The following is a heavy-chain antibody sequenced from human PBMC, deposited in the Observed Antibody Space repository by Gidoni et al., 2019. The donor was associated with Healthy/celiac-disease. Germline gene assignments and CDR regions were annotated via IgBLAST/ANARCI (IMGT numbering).Heavy chain of an antibody. CDR3: AKVGVGVVIIPVSRGPRDDAFDI. CDR2: ISGSGGST. J-gene: IGHJ3*02. CDR1: GITFSSYA. Sequence: EVQLLESGGGLVQPGGSLRLSCAASGITFSSYAMRWVRQAPGKGLEWVSAISGSGGSTYYADSVKGRFTISRDNSKNTLYLQMNSLRAEDTAVYYCAKVGVGVVIIPVSRGPRDDAFDIWGQGTMVTVSS. D-gene: IGHD3-3*01. V-gene: IGHV3-23*01.